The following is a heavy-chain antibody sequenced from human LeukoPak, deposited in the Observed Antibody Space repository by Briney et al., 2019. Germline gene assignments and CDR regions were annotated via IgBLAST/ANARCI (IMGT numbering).Heavy chain of an antibody. CDR2: TSGSGGST. D-gene: IGHD5-12*01. J-gene: IGHJ4*02. Sequence: GGSLRLSCAASGFTFSSYAMSWVRQAPGKGLEWVSATSGSGGSTYYADSVKGRFTISRDNSKNTLYLQMNSLRVEDTAVYYCAREGRVSGYDFDCWGQGTLVTVSS. CDR1: GFTFSSYA. V-gene: IGHV3-23*01. CDR3: AREGRVSGYDFDC.